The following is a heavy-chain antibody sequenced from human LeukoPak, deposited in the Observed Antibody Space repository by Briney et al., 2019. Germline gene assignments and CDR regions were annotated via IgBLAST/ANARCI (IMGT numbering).Heavy chain of an antibody. D-gene: IGHD2-15*01. J-gene: IGHJ5*02. CDR2: IYHSGST. V-gene: IGHV4-34*01. CDR3: ARDLEDCSGGSCPNWFDP. CDR1: GGSFSGYY. Sequence: PSETLSLTCAFYGGSFSGYYWSWIRQPPGKGLEWIGEIYHSGSTNYNPSLKSRVTISVDKSKNQFSLKLSSVTAADTAVYYCARDLEDCSGGSCPNWFDPWGQGTLVTVSS.